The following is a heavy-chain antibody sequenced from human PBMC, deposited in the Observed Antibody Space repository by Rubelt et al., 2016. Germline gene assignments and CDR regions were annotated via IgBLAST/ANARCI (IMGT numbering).Heavy chain of an antibody. V-gene: IGHV4-34*01. Sequence: QVQLQQWGAGLLKPSETLSLTCAVYGGSFSGYYWSWIRQPPGKGLEWIGEINHSGSTNYNPSLKGRVTMSVDTSKYQFSLKLSSVTAADTAVYYCASFPRDIVVVPAGKEPGDYWGQGTLVTVSS. CDR3: ASFPRDIVVVPAGKEPGDY. J-gene: IGHJ4*02. CDR1: GGSFSGYY. D-gene: IGHD2-2*01. CDR2: INHSGST.